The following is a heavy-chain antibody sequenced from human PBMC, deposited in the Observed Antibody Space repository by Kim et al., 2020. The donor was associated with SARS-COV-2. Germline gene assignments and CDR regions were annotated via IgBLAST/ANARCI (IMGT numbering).Heavy chain of an antibody. Sequence: GGSLRLSCAASGFTFSDYYMSWIRQAPGKGLEWVSYISSSSSYTNYADSVKGRFTISRDNAKNSLYLQMNSLRAEDTAVYYCARDRGIVVVPAAMGGTVGSTTNGMDVWGQGTTVTVSS. V-gene: IGHV3-11*06. CDR1: GFTFSDYY. J-gene: IGHJ6*02. D-gene: IGHD2-2*01. CDR2: ISSSSSYT. CDR3: ARDRGIVVVPAAMGGTVGSTTNGMDV.